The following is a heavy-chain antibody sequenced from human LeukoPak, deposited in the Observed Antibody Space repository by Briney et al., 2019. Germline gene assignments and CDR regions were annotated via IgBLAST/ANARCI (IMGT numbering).Heavy chain of an antibody. J-gene: IGHJ4*02. V-gene: IGHV3-23*01. Sequence: GGSLRLSCAASGFTFSSYAMSWVRQAPGKGLEWVSAISGSGGSTYYADSVKGRFTISRDNSKNTLYLQMNSLRAEDTAVYYCARAGGYCGRISCPYYFDYWGQGSLVAVSS. CDR3: ARAGGYCGRISCPYYFDY. CDR2: ISGSGGST. CDR1: GFTFSSYA. D-gene: IGHD2-15*01.